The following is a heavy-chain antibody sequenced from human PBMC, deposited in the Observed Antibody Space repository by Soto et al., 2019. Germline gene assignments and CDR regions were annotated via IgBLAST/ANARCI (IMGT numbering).Heavy chain of an antibody. J-gene: IGHJ5*02. V-gene: IGHV3-15*01. CDR3: TTDLWRIAVVVGSTGYFNP. CDR1: GFTFSNAR. CDR2: IKSKSDGGTT. Sequence: GGSLGLSCAASGFTFSNARMSWVRQAPGKGLEWVGRIKSKSDGGTTEYAAPVRGRFTISRDDSKNTLYLQMNSLKTEDTAVYYCTTDLWRIAVVVGSTGYFNPWGQGTPVTVSS. D-gene: IGHD2-15*01.